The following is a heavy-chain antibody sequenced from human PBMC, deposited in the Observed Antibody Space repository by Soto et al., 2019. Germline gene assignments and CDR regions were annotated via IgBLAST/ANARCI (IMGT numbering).Heavy chain of an antibody. Sequence: SETLSLTCTVPGSSLNSYYWTWIPQSSGKGLEWIGYVSSTGSTNYNPSLKSRLTMSLDTSTNEVSLSLTSVTAADAAVYFCARFSPPRKSYDSNPGWFDPWGQGIMVT. CDR2: VSSTGST. D-gene: IGHD3-22*01. CDR3: ARFSPPRKSYDSNPGWFDP. CDR1: GSSLNSYY. V-gene: IGHV4-59*01. J-gene: IGHJ5*02.